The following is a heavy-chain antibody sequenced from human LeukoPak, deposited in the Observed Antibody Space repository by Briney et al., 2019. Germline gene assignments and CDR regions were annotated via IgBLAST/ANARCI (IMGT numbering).Heavy chain of an antibody. CDR2: IKSKTDGGTT. CDR3: TTGEGFEYDAFDI. V-gene: IGHV3-15*01. Sequence: GGSLRLSCAASGFTFSNAWMSWVRQAPGKGLEWVGRIKSKTDGGTTDYAAPVKGRFTISRDDSKNTLYLQMNSLKTEDTAVYYCTTGEGFEYDAFDIWGQGTMVTVSS. CDR1: GFTFSNAW. J-gene: IGHJ3*02. D-gene: IGHD2/OR15-2a*01.